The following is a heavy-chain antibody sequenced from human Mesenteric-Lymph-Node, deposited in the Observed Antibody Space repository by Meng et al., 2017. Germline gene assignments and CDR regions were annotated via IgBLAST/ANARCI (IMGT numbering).Heavy chain of an antibody. J-gene: IGHJ5*02. CDR2: IYYSGST. CDR3: ARTNYGDYNWFDP. CDR1: GGSISSGGFY. V-gene: IGHV4-31*03. D-gene: IGHD4-17*01. Sequence: QGQLPEPGPGLVKPSQTLSLTCTVSGGSISSGGFYWSWIRQHPGKGLEWIGYIYYSGSTYYNPSLRSRVAISIDTSKNQFSLKLTSVTAADTAVYFCARTNYGDYNWFDPWGQGTLVTVSS.